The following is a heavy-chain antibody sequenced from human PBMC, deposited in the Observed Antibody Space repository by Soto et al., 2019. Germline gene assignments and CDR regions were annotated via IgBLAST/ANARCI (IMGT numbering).Heavy chain of an antibody. Sequence: QVQLVQSGAEVKKPGASVKVSCKASGYTFTSYAMHWVRQAPGQRLEWMGWINAGNGNTKYSQKFQGRVTITRDTSASTAYMELSSLRSEDTAVYYCARKGKTIATTRRTDFDIWGQGTMVTVSS. V-gene: IGHV1-3*01. J-gene: IGHJ3*02. CDR2: INAGNGNT. CDR3: ARKGKTIATTRRTDFDI. CDR1: GYTFTSYA. D-gene: IGHD6-13*01.